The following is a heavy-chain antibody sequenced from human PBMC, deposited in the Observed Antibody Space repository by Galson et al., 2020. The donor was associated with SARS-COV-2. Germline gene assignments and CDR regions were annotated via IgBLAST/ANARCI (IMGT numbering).Heavy chain of an antibody. D-gene: IGHD6-19*01. CDR1: GYTFTSYG. Sequence: ASVKVSCKASGYTFTSYGINWVRQAPGQGLEWMGWISAYNGNTNYAQKLQGRVTMTTDTSTSTAYMELRSLRSDDTAVYYCATVKSIAVAGTLLPYCYYYMDVWGKGTTVTVSS. J-gene: IGHJ6*03. CDR2: ISAYNGNT. V-gene: IGHV1-18*01. CDR3: ATVKSIAVAGTLLPYCYYYMDV.